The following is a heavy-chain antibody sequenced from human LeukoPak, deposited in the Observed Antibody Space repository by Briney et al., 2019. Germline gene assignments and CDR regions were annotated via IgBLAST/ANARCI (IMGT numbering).Heavy chain of an antibody. CDR3: ARFNYYDSSGYPDY. V-gene: IGHV1-2*02. Sequence: ASVKVPCKASGYTFTGYYMHWVRQAPGQGLEWMGWINPNSGGTNYAQKFQGRVTMTRDTSISTAYMELSRLRSDDTAVYYCARFNYYDSSGYPDYWGQGTLVTVSS. D-gene: IGHD3-22*01. CDR1: GYTFTGYY. CDR2: INPNSGGT. J-gene: IGHJ4*02.